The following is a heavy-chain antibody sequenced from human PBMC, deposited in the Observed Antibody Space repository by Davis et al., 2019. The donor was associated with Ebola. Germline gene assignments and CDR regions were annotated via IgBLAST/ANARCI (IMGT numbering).Heavy chain of an antibody. D-gene: IGHD6-19*01. V-gene: IGHV3-30-3*01. CDR3: ARQRGGAVALIDY. CDR2: TSYDGNNK. CDR1: GFTFSLYV. J-gene: IGHJ4*02. Sequence: GGSLRLSCAASGFTFSLYVLHWVRQAPGKGLEWVAVTSYDGNNKNYADSVKGRFTISRDNSKNTLYLQMDSLRAEDTAVYYCARQRGGAVALIDYWGQGTLVTVSS.